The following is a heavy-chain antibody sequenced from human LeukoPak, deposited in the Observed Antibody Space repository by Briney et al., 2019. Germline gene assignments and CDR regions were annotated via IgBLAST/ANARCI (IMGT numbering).Heavy chain of an antibody. J-gene: IGHJ4*02. CDR1: GYSISSGYY. D-gene: IGHD3-22*01. Sequence: KPSETLSLTCAVSGYSISSGYYWGWIRQPPGKGLEWIGSIYHSGSTYYNPSLKSRVTISVDTSKNQFSLKLSSVTAADTAVYYCARQRIVVVITHFDYWGQGTLVTVSS. V-gene: IGHV4-38-2*01. CDR2: IYHSGST. CDR3: ARQRIVVVITHFDY.